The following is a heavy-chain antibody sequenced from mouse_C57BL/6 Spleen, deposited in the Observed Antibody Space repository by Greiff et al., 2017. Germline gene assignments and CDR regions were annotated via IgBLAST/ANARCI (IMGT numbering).Heavy chain of an antibody. V-gene: IGHV1-69*01. CDR3: ARARDYYAMDY. CDR1: GYTFPSYW. J-gene: IGHJ4*01. CDR2: LDPSDSYT. Sequence: VQLQQSGAELVMPGASVKLSCKASGYTFPSYWMHWVKQRPGHGLEWIGELDPSDSYTKYNQKFKGKSPLTVDKSSRTAYMQLSLLTSEDSAVYYSARARDYYAMDYWGQGTSVTVSS.